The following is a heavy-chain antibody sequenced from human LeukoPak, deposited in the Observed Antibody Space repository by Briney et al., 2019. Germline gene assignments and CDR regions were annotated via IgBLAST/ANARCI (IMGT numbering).Heavy chain of an antibody. D-gene: IGHD1-26*01. J-gene: IGHJ4*02. CDR3: ANSGSYYSPPDY. CDR1: GFTFSSYA. V-gene: IGHV3-30-3*01. Sequence: GRSLGLSCAASGFTFSSYAMHWVRQAPGKGLEWVAVISYDGSNKYYADSVKGRFTISRDNSKNTLYLQMNSLRAEDTAVYYCANSGSYYSPPDYWGQGTLVTVSS. CDR2: ISYDGSNK.